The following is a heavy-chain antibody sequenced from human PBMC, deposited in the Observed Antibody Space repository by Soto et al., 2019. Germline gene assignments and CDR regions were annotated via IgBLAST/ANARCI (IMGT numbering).Heavy chain of an antibody. D-gene: IGHD3-10*01. Sequence: QVQLVQSGAEVKKPGSSVKVSCKASGGTFSSYAISWVRQAPGQGLEWMGGIIPIFGTANYAQKFQGRVRLTADESTSTAYMELSSLRSEDTAVYYCARDRSFYYGSGSYYKTPLGHWMMDVWGQGTTVTVSS. J-gene: IGHJ6*02. CDR1: GGTFSSYA. V-gene: IGHV1-69*01. CDR2: IIPIFGTA. CDR3: ARDRSFYYGSGSYYKTPLGHWMMDV.